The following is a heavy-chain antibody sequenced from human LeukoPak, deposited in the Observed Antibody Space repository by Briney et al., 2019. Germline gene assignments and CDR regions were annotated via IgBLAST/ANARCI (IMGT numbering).Heavy chain of an antibody. CDR2: IYHSGST. CDR1: GLSITSGYY. V-gene: IGHV4-38-2*02. Sequence: SETLSLTCTVSGLSITSGYYWGWIRQPPGKGLEWIGSIYHSGSTYYNPSLKSRVTISVDTSKNQFSLKLSSVTAADTAVYYCATDTVVTPFDYWGQGTLVTVSS. CDR3: ATDTVVTPFDY. J-gene: IGHJ4*02. D-gene: IGHD4-23*01.